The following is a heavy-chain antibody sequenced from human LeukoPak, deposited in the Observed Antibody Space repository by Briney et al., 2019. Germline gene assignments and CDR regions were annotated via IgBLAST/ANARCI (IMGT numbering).Heavy chain of an antibody. CDR1: GFSLSNYA. CDR3: AKFRIVVVPAAIPYGDAFDI. V-gene: IGHV3-23*01. J-gene: IGHJ3*02. D-gene: IGHD2-2*02. Sequence: PGKSLRLSCAASGFSLSNYAMHWVRQAPGKGLEWVSAIGGSGGGTYYADSVKGRFTISRDNSKNTLYLQMNSLRAEDTAVYYCAKFRIVVVPAAIPYGDAFDIWGQGTMVTVSS. CDR2: IGGSGGGT.